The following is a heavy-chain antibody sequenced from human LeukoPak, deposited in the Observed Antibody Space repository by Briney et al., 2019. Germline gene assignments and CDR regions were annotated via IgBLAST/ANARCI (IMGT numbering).Heavy chain of an antibody. D-gene: IGHD3-10*01. J-gene: IGHJ6*04. V-gene: IGHV3-23*01. CDR3: AKFNGHPTTNYYMDV. CDR1: GFSFSSFA. CDR2: IIDTGGAT. Sequence: GGSLRLSCAASGFSFSSFAMTWVRQAPGKGLEWVSGIIDTGGATYYADSVKGRLTISRDNSKNTLFLQMNSLRAEDTAVYYCAKFNGHPTTNYYMDVWGEGTTVTVSS.